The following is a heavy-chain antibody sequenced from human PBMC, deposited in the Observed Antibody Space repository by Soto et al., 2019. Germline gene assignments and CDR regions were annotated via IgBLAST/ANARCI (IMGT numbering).Heavy chain of an antibody. J-gene: IGHJ2*01. V-gene: IGHV1-3*01. CDR1: GYTFTSYA. CDR2: INAGNGNT. D-gene: IGHD1-26*01. Sequence: QVQLVQSGAEVKKPGASVKVSCKASGYTFTSYAMHWVRQAPGQRLEWMGWINAGNGNTKYSQKFQGRVTITRDTSASTAYMELSSLRSEATAVYYCARGGSLYWYFDLLARGTLVTVSS. CDR3: ARGGSLYWYFDL.